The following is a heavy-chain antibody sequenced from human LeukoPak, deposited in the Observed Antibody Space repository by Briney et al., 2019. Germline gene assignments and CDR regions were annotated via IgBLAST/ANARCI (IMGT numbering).Heavy chain of an antibody. Sequence: GASVKVSCKASGYTFTSYAMHWVRQAPGQRLEWMGWINAGNGNTKYSRKFQGRVTITRVTSASTAYMELSSLRSEDTAVYSCARGVATNRYYFDYWGQGTLVTVSS. V-gene: IGHV1-3*01. CDR1: GYTFTSYA. CDR3: ARGVATNRYYFDY. J-gene: IGHJ4*02. CDR2: INAGNGNT. D-gene: IGHD5-12*01.